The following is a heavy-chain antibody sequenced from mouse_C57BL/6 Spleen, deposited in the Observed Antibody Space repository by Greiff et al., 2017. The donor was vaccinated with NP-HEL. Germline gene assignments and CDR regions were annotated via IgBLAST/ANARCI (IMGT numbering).Heavy chain of an antibody. CDR3: AKTFITTVWYFDV. V-gene: IGHV2-5*01. Sequence: VKLQESGPGLVQPSQSLSITCTVSGFSLTSYGVHWVRQSPGKGLEWLGVIWRGGSTDYNAAFMSRLSITKDNSKSQVFFKMNSLQADDTAIYYCAKTFITTVWYFDVWGTGTTVTVSS. CDR1: GFSLTSYG. D-gene: IGHD1-1*01. J-gene: IGHJ1*03. CDR2: IWRGGST.